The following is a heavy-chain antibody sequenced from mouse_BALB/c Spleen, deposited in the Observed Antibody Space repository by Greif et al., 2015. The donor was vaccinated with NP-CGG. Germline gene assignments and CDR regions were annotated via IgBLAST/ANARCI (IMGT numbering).Heavy chain of an antibody. J-gene: IGHJ4*01. CDR3: ASYYYGSSYAMDY. D-gene: IGHD1-1*01. CDR1: GYTFTSYW. CDR2: INPSTGYT. V-gene: IGHV1-7*01. Sequence: QVQLQQSGAELAKPGASVKMSCKASGYTFTSYWMHWVKQRPGQGLGWIGYINPSTGYTEYNQKFKDKATLTADKSSSTAYMQLSSLTSEGSAVYYCASYYYGSSYAMDYWGQGTSVTGSS.